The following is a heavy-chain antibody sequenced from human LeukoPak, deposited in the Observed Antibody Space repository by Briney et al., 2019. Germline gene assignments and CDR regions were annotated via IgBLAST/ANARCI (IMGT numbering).Heavy chain of an antibody. Sequence: PSETLSLTCTISGGSISSYYWSWIRQPPGKGLEWIGYIYYSGSTNYNPSLKSRVTISVDTSKNQFSLKLSPVTAADTAVYYCARDLYYYGMDVWGQGTTVTVSS. CDR3: ARDLYYYGMDV. V-gene: IGHV4-59*01. J-gene: IGHJ6*02. CDR2: IYYSGST. CDR1: GGSISSYY.